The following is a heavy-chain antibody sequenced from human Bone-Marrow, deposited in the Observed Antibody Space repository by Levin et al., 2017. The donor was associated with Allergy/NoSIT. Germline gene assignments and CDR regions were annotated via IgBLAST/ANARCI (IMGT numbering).Heavy chain of an antibody. CDR1: GFTFSNYW. D-gene: IGHD1-14*01. J-gene: IGHJ4*02. V-gene: IGHV3-7*01. Sequence: GESLKISCAASGFTFSNYWMAWVRQAPGKGLDWVANIKPDGSELYYSASVQGRFTISRDNAENSLSLEMNSLRDEDTAVYHCARWGYNAGLDCWGQGSLVTVSP. CDR2: IKPDGSEL. CDR3: ARWGYNAGLDC.